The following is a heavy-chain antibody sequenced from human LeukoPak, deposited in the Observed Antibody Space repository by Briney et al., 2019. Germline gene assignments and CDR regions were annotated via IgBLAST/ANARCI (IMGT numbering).Heavy chain of an antibody. CDR2: ISSRSDYI. J-gene: IGHJ3*01. CDR3: ARGHSGGYQRTDAFDL. D-gene: IGHD1-26*01. V-gene: IGHV3-21*01. Sequence: KAGGSLRPSCAASGFTFRSYSMNWVRQAPGKGLEWLSSISSRSDYIYSADSVKGRLTTSRDNAENSLYLQLNGLRAEDTAIYYCARGHSGGYQRTDAFDLWGQGTMVSVSS. CDR1: GFTFRSYS.